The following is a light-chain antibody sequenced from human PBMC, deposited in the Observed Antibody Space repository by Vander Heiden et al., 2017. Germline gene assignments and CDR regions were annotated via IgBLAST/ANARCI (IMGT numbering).Light chain of an antibody. CDR3: AAWDDSLSGWV. CDR2: RNN. J-gene: IGLJ3*02. CDR1: SSNIGSNY. Sequence: QSVLTPPPPASGTPRQRVTISCSESSSNIGSNYVYWYQQLPGTAPKLLIYRNNQRPSGVPDRFSGSKSGTSASLAISGLRSEDEADYYCAAWDDSLSGWVFGGGTKLTVL. V-gene: IGLV1-47*01.